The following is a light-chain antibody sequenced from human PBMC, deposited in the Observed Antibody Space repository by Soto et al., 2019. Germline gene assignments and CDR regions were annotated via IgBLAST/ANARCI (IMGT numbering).Light chain of an antibody. Sequence: QSVLTQPPSASGTPGQRVTISCSGSSSNIGNNYVYWYQHLPGTAPKLLIYSNNQRPSGVPDRFSASKSGSSAYLAISGLRSEDEADYYCAAWDDSLNMVFGGGSKLTVL. J-gene: IGLJ2*01. V-gene: IGLV1-47*02. CDR3: AAWDDSLNMV. CDR2: SNN. CDR1: SSNIGNNY.